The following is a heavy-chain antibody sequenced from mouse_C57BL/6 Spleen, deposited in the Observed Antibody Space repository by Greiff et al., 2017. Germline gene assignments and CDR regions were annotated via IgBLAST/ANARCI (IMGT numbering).Heavy chain of an antibody. Sequence: VHLVESGPGLVQPSQSLSITCTVSGFSLTSYGVHWVRQSPGKGLEWLGVIWRGGSTDYNAAFMSRLSITKDNSKSQVFFKMNSLQADDTAIYYCAKRRNDGYEDAMDYWGQGTSVTVSS. D-gene: IGHD2-3*01. CDR3: AKRRNDGYEDAMDY. CDR2: IWRGGST. CDR1: GFSLTSYG. V-gene: IGHV2-5*01. J-gene: IGHJ4*01.